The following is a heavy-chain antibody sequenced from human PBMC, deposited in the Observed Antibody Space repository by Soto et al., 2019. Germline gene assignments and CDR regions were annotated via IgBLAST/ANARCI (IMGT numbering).Heavy chain of an antibody. D-gene: IGHD6-13*01. CDR1: GFSLSNARMG. Sequence: QVTLKESGPVLVKPTETLTLTCTVSGFSLSNARMGVSWIRQPPGKALEWLAHIFSNDEKSYSTSLKSRRTISKDTSKSQVVLTMTNMDPVDTATYYCARIPRYSSSWYGMDVWGQGTTVTVSS. J-gene: IGHJ6*02. V-gene: IGHV2-26*01. CDR3: ARIPRYSSSWYGMDV. CDR2: IFSNDEK.